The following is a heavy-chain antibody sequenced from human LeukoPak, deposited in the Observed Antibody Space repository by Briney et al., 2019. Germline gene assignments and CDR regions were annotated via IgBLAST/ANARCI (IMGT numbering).Heavy chain of an antibody. Sequence: GGSLRLSCAASGFTFSSYGMSWVRQAPGKGLEWVSAISGSGGSTYYADSVKGRFTISRDNSKNTLYLQMNSLRAEDTAIYYCARDERLLSFLKWGQGTLVTVSS. CDR2: ISGSGGST. D-gene: IGHD3-3*01. CDR1: GFTFSSYG. J-gene: IGHJ4*02. CDR3: ARDERLLSFLK. V-gene: IGHV3-23*01.